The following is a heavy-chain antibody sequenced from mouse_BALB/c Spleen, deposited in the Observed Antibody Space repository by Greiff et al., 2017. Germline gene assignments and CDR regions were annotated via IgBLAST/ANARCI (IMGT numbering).Heavy chain of an antibody. CDR2: IWWNDNN. Sequence: QVTLKESGPGILQPSQTLSLTCSFSGFSLSTYGIGVGWIRQPSGKGLEWLAHIWWNDNNYYNTALKSRLTISKDTSNNQVFLKIASVDTADTATYYCARIPIYYDYDPFAYWGQGTLVTVSA. J-gene: IGHJ3*01. V-gene: IGHV8-11*01. D-gene: IGHD2-4*01. CDR1: GFSLSTYGIG. CDR3: ARIPIYYDYDPFAY.